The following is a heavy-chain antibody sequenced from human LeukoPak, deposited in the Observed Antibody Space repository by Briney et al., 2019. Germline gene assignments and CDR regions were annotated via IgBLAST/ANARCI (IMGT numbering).Heavy chain of an antibody. CDR1: GGTFSSYA. J-gene: IGHJ4*02. V-gene: IGHV1-69*10. D-gene: IGHD6-6*01. CDR3: ARAIAARGGFDY. Sequence: SVTVSCKASGGTFSSYAISWVRQAPGQGLEWMGWINAGNGNTKYSQKFQGRVTITADKSTSTAYMELSSLRSEDTAVYYCARAIAARGGFDYWGQGTLVTVSS. CDR2: INAGNGNT.